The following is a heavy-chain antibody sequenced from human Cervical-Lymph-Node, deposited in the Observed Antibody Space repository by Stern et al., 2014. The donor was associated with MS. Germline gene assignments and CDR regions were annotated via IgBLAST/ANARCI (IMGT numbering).Heavy chain of an antibody. Sequence: VQLMQSGAEVKKPGESLKISCKGSGYSFTSDWIGWVRQMPGKGLGWMGISYPVDADPRYSPSCQGQVTISADKSISTAYLQWNSLKASDTGKYYCARWYRYSSSSYYFDYWGQGTLVTVSS. CDR2: SYPVDADP. J-gene: IGHJ4*02. CDR1: GYSFTSDW. V-gene: IGHV5-51*03. CDR3: ARWYRYSSSSYYFDY. D-gene: IGHD6-6*01.